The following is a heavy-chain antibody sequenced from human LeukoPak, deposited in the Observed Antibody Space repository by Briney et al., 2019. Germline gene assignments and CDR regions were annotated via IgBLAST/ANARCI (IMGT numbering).Heavy chain of an antibody. J-gene: IGHJ5*02. CDR1: GGSISSYY. CDR3: ARAAYCSSTSCLWFDP. V-gene: IGHV4-59*01. Sequence: SETLSLTCTVSGGSISSYYWSWIRQPPGKGLEWIGYIYYSGSTNYNPSLKSRVTISVDTSKNQFSLKLSSVTAADTAVYYCARAAYCSSTSCLWFDPWGQGTLVTVS. CDR2: IYYSGST. D-gene: IGHD2-2*01.